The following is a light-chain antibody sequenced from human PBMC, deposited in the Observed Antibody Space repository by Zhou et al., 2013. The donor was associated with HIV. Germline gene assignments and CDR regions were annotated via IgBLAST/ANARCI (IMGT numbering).Light chain of an antibody. CDR2: GAS. CDR3: QRYGSSPALT. CDR1: QSVSSY. V-gene: IGKV3-20*01. J-gene: IGKJ4*01. Sequence: EIVLTQSPGTLSLSPGERATLSCRASQSVSSYLAWYQQKPGQAPRLLIYGASSRATGIPDRFSGGGSGTDFTLTITRLEPEDFAVYYCQRYGSSPALTFGGGTKVEIK.